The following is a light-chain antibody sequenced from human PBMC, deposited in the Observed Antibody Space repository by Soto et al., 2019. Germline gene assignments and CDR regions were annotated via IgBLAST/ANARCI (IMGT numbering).Light chain of an antibody. CDR2: GAS. CDR1: QSLRTD. Sequence: EIVMTQSPATLSVSPGERATLSCRASQSLRTDLAWYQQKPGQAPRLLIYGASTRATGIPARFSGSGSGTEFTLTISSLQSEDFAVYYCQHYNNWTPWTLGQGTKVDIK. CDR3: QHYNNWTPWT. J-gene: IGKJ1*01. V-gene: IGKV3-15*01.